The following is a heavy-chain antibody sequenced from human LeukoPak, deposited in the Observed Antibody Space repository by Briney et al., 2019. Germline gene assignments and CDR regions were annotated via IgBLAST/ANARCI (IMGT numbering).Heavy chain of an antibody. V-gene: IGHV3-7*01. CDR1: GFTFRVYG. CDR2: IKQDGREK. Sequence: GGTLRLSCAASGFTFRVYGMGWARQGPGAGMEWEANIKQDGREKYYVYSVKGRFIIFKDNANSSLYLQMQSLGADARAVFYCARENTGTSYKWFDPWGQGALVTVSS. J-gene: IGHJ5*01. CDR3: ARENTGTSYKWFDP. D-gene: IGHD3-10*01.